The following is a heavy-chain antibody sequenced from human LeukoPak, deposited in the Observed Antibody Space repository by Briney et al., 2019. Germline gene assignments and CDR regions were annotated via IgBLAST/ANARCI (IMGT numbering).Heavy chain of an antibody. CDR2: IIPIFGTA. V-gene: IGHV1-69*05. D-gene: IGHD2-2*01. J-gene: IGHJ5*02. CDR1: GGTFSSYA. CDR3: ARGGAMTDTMNWFDP. Sequence: GGSLRLSCAASGGTFSSYAISWVRQAPGQGLEWMGGIIPIFGTANYAQKFQGRVTITTDESTSTAYMELSSLRSEDTAVYYCARGGAMTDTMNWFDPWGQGTLVTVSS.